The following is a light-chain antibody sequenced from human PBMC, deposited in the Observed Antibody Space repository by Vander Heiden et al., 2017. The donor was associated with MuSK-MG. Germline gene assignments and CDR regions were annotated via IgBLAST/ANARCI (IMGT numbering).Light chain of an antibody. CDR3: SSYTSSSTPWV. J-gene: IGLJ3*02. V-gene: IGLV2-14*01. CDR2: EVS. Sequence: QSALTQPASVSGSPGLSITIYCTGTRSYVGGYNYVSWYQQHPGKAPKLMIYEVSNRPSWVSNRFSGSKSGNTASLTISGLQAEDEADYYCSSYTSSSTPWVFGGGTKLTVL. CDR1: RSYVGGYNY.